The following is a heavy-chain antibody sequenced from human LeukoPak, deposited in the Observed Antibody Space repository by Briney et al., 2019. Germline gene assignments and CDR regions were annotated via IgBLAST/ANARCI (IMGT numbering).Heavy chain of an antibody. D-gene: IGHD6-6*01. Sequence: PGGSLRLSCAASRFTFSNSDIHWVRQAPGKGLEWVAVISYDGNSKYYADSVKGRFTISRDNSKNTLYLQMNSLRAEDTAVYYCAKDLGNFRSIAASDYWGQGTLVTVSS. J-gene: IGHJ4*02. CDR2: ISYDGNSK. CDR3: AKDLGNFRSIAASDY. V-gene: IGHV3-30*18. CDR1: RFTFSNSD.